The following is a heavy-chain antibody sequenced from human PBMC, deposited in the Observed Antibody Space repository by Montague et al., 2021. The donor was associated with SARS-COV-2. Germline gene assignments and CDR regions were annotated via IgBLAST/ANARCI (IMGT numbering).Heavy chain of an antibody. V-gene: IGHV4-34*01. CDR1: GGSFSGYY. CDR3: ASPTLGYCSSTSCYSDWFDP. J-gene: IGHJ5*02. D-gene: IGHD2-2*02. CDR2: INHSGST. Sequence: SETLSLTCAVYGGSFSGYYWSWIRQPPGKGLEWIGGINHSGSTNYNPSLKSRVTISVDTSKNQFSLKLSSVTAADTAVYYCASPTLGYCSSTSCYSDWFDPWGQGTLVTVSS.